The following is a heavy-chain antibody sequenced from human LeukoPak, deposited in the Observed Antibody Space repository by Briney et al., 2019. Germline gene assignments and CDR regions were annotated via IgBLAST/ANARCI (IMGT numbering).Heavy chain of an antibody. V-gene: IGHV1-18*01. Sequence: GASVKVSCKTSGYTFTSYGISWVRQAPGQGLEWMGWISAYNANTNYAQNLQGRVTMTTDTSTTTAYMELRSLRSDDTAVYYCARDGHIAAELFDYWGQGTLVAVSS. CDR2: ISAYNANT. D-gene: IGHD6-25*01. CDR3: ARDGHIAAELFDY. J-gene: IGHJ4*02. CDR1: GYTFTSYG.